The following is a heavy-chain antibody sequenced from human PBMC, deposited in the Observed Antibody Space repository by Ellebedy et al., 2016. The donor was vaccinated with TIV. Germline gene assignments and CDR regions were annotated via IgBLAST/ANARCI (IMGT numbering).Heavy chain of an antibody. Sequence: GESLKISCAASGFTVSSNFMTWVRQAPGKGLEWVSVIYGGGTLRYADSVKGRFTISRDNSKNTVDLQMNSLRAEDTAVYYCARPTVPATICGACGMDVWGQGTTVIVSS. D-gene: IGHD2-2*01. V-gene: IGHV3-53*01. CDR1: GFTVSSNF. J-gene: IGHJ6*02. CDR3: ARPTVPATICGACGMDV. CDR2: IYGGGTL.